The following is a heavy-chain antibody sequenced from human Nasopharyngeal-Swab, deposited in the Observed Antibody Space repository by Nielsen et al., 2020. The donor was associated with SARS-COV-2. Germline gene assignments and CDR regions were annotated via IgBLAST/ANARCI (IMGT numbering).Heavy chain of an antibody. Sequence: ASVKVSCKASGYTFTSYGISWVRQAPGQGLEWMGIINPSGGSTSYAQKFQGRITMTRDTSTSTVYMELSSLRSEDTAVYYCARDYNTVWFGELSAYYYGMDVWGQGTTVTVSS. CDR3: ARDYNTVWFGELSAYYYGMDV. D-gene: IGHD3-10*01. CDR1: GYTFTSYG. CDR2: INPSGGST. J-gene: IGHJ6*02. V-gene: IGHV1-46*01.